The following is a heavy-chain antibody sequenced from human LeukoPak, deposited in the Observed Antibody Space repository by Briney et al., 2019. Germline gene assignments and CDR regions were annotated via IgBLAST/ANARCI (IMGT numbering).Heavy chain of an antibody. J-gene: IGHJ4*02. CDR2: ISGGGDIT. Sequence: GGSLRLSCAASGSNFANHAMSWVRQTAGKGLEWVSAISGGGDITYYADSVKGRFTISRDNSKDTLFLQMHSLRPGDTAVYYCVREDTPATANYWGQGTLVTVSS. V-gene: IGHV3-23*01. CDR3: VREDTPATANY. CDR1: GSNFANHA. D-gene: IGHD2-21*02.